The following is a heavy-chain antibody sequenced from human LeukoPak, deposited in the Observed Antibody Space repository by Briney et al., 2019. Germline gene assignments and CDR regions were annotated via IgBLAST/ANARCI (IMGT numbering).Heavy chain of an antibody. CDR3: ARGLVDTAMVTY. J-gene: IGHJ4*02. CDR2: ISSSGSTI. Sequence: GGSLRLSCAASGFTFSSYEMNWVRQAPGKGLEWVSYISSSGSTIYYADSVKGRFTISRDNAKNSLYLQMNSLRAEDTAVYYCARGLVDTAMVTYWGQGTLVTVSS. V-gene: IGHV3-48*03. CDR1: GFTFSSYE. D-gene: IGHD5-18*01.